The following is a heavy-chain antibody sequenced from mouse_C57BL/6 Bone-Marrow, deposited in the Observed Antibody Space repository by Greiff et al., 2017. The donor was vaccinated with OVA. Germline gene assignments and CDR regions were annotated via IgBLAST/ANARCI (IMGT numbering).Heavy chain of an antibody. V-gene: IGHV5-17*01. J-gene: IGHJ2*01. Sequence: EVKVEESGGGLVKPGGSLKLSCAASGFTFSDYGMHWVRQAPEKGLEWVAYISSGSSTIYYAATVKGRFTISRDNAKNTLFLQMTSLRSEDTAMYYCARSDYDYFDYWGQGTTLTVSS. CDR3: ARSDYDYFDY. D-gene: IGHD2-4*01. CDR2: ISSGSSTI. CDR1: GFTFSDYG.